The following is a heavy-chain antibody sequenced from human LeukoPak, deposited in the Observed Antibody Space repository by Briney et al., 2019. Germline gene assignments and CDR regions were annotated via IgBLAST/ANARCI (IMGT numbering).Heavy chain of an antibody. J-gene: IGHJ4*02. CDR3: AKEWGSRAPLDY. V-gene: IGHV3-74*01. CDR2: INGDGRST. Sequence: PGGSPRLSCAASGVTFSNYWMHWVRQAPGKGLVWVSRINGDGRSTHYADSVQGRFTISRDNAKNTVYLLMNSLRAEDTAVYYCAKEWGSRAPLDYWGQGTLVTVSS. CDR1: GVTFSNYW. D-gene: IGHD6-13*01.